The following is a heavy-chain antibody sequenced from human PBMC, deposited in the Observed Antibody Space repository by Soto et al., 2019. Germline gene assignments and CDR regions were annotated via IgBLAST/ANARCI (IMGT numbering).Heavy chain of an antibody. CDR1: GGSLSTNP. Sequence: QVQLVQSGTEVKKPGSSVKVSCKTSGGSLSTNPISWVRQAPGQGLEWMGGTGSGTGPGNHAQKLQGRLTVTADKSTGTVYMELTNLSSEDTAVYYWARRDSVGFFRFFDSWGQGTLVTVSS. CDR3: ARRDSVGFFRFFDS. D-gene: IGHD3-10*01. V-gene: IGHV1-69*06. J-gene: IGHJ4*02. CDR2: TGSGTGPG.